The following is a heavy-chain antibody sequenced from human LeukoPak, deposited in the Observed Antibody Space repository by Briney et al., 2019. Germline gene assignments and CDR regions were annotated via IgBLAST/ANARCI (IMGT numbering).Heavy chain of an antibody. CDR3: TRGLVL. J-gene: IGHJ4*02. CDR1: GFTFSEFE. V-gene: IGHV3-48*03. Sequence: GGSLRLSCAASGFTFSEFEMNWVRQAPGKVLEWVSDISSGGTTIFYADSVKGRFTISRDNAKDSLYLQMNSLRDDDTAIYYCTRGLVLWGQGALVTVSS. D-gene: IGHD2/OR15-2a*01. CDR2: ISSGGTTI.